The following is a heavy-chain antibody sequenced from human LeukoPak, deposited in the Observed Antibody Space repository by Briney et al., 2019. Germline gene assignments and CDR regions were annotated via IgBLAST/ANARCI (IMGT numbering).Heavy chain of an antibody. Sequence: GGSLRLSCAASGFTFSSYAMSWVRQAPGKGLEWVSTISGSGGSTYYADSVKGRFTISRDNSKNTLYLQMNSLRAEDTAVYYCAKVVGATTRGYFDCWGQGTLVTVSS. CDR2: ISGSGGST. CDR3: AKVVGATTRGYFDC. J-gene: IGHJ4*02. V-gene: IGHV3-23*01. D-gene: IGHD1-26*01. CDR1: GFTFSSYA.